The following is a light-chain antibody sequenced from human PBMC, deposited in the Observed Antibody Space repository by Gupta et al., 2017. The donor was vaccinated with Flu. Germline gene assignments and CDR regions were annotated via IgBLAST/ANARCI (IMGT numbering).Light chain of an antibody. V-gene: IGKV1-5*03. Sequence: GDRVTITCRASQSISRYLAWYQQKAGKAPKLLIYKASTLASGVPLRFSGSGSGTEFTLTISSLQPDDFATYYCQQYNRYSWTFGQGTKVEIK. CDR3: QQYNRYSWT. J-gene: IGKJ1*01. CDR2: KAS. CDR1: QSISRY.